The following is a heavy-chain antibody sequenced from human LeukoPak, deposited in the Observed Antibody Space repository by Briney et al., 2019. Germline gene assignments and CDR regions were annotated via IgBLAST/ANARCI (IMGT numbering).Heavy chain of an antibody. Sequence: ASVKVSCKASGYTFTSYGISWVRRAPGQGLEWMGWISAYNGNTNYAQKLQGRVTMTTDTSTSTAYMELRSLRSDDTAVYYCARGSFIVATTTPSDYWGQGTLVTVSS. CDR1: GYTFTSYG. CDR2: ISAYNGNT. CDR3: ARGSFIVATTTPSDY. D-gene: IGHD5-12*01. J-gene: IGHJ4*02. V-gene: IGHV1-18*01.